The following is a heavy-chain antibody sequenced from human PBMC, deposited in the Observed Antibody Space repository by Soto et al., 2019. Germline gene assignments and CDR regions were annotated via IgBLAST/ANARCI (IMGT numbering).Heavy chain of an antibody. CDR2: IVVGSGNT. J-gene: IGHJ4*02. CDR3: AADWRYIVGATTPYYFDY. D-gene: IGHD1-26*01. V-gene: IGHV1-58*01. Sequence: ASVKVSCKASGFTFTSSAVQWVRQARGQRLEWRGWIVVGSGNTNYAQKFKERVTITRDMSTSTAYMELSSLRSEDTAVYYCAADWRYIVGATTPYYFDYWGQGTPVTVSS. CDR1: GFTFTSSA.